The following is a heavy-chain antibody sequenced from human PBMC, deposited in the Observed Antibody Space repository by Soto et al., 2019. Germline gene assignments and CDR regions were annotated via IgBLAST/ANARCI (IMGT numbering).Heavy chain of an antibody. Sequence: EVQLVESGGGLVQPGGSLRLSCAASGFTFSSYWMHWVRQAPGKGLVWVSRINSDGTTTSYADSVKGRFTISRDNAKNTLYLQMNSLRAEDTAVYYCARVRYGDYDFESWGQGTLVTVSS. V-gene: IGHV3-74*01. CDR1: GFTFSSYW. J-gene: IGHJ4*02. CDR3: ARVRYGDYDFES. D-gene: IGHD5-12*01. CDR2: INSDGTTT.